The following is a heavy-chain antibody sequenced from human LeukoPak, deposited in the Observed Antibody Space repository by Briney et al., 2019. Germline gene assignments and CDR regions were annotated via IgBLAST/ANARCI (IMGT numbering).Heavy chain of an antibody. CDR1: GYSFSTFG. Sequence: GASVKISCKASGYSFSTFGISWVRQAPGQGPEWMGWIGTYNGLTNYAKKFQGRVTMTTDISTTTAYLELKSLKSDDTAVYFCARDDFGDNGEVPFDLWGQGTLVTVSS. CDR2: IGTYNGLT. D-gene: IGHD4-17*01. V-gene: IGHV1-18*01. CDR3: ARDDFGDNGEVPFDL. J-gene: IGHJ4*02.